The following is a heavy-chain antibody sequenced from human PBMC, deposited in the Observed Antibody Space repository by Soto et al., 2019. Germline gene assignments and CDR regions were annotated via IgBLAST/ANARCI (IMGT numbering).Heavy chain of an antibody. CDR1: GFTFSSYA. Sequence: QVQLVESGGGVVQPGRSLRLSCAASGFTFSSYAMHWVRQAPGKGLEWVAVISYDGSNKYYAESVKGRFTISRDNSKNTLYLQMNSLRAEDTAVYYCARGALLSWFGELLSYYYGMDVWGQGTTVTVSS. J-gene: IGHJ6*02. D-gene: IGHD3-10*01. CDR3: ARGALLSWFGELLSYYYGMDV. CDR2: ISYDGSNK. V-gene: IGHV3-30-3*01.